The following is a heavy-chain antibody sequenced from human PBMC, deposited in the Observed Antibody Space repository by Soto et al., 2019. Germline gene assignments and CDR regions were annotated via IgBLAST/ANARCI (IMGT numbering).Heavy chain of an antibody. CDR2: ISPKSTYR. V-gene: IGHV3-11*06. CDR3: ARGGGGGLFEH. Sequence: KAGGSLRLSCATSGFPFSDYCMSWIRQAPGKGLEWLSHISPKSTYRNYADSVKGRFTISRDNTKSSLFLQMNSLGVEDTAVYYCARGGGGGLFEHWGQGVLVTVSS. D-gene: IGHD2-21*01. J-gene: IGHJ4*02. CDR1: GFPFSDYC.